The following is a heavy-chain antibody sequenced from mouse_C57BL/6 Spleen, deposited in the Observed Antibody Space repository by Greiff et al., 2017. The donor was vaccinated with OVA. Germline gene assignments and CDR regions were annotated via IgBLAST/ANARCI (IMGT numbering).Heavy chain of an antibody. Sequence: QVQLKQPGAELVRPGSSVKLSCKASGYTFTSYWMHWVKQRPIQGLEWIGNIDPSDSETHYNQKFKDKATLTVDKSSSTAYMQLSSLTSEDSAVYYCARRAADYYGSPYYFDYWGQGTTLTVSS. D-gene: IGHD1-1*01. CDR2: IDPSDSET. V-gene: IGHV1-52*01. CDR1: GYTFTSYW. J-gene: IGHJ2*01. CDR3: ARRAADYYGSPYYFDY.